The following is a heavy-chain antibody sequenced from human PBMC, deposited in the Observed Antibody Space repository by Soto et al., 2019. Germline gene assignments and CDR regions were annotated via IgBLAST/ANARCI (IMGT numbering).Heavy chain of an antibody. J-gene: IGHJ6*02. D-gene: IGHD5-12*01. Sequence: QVQLQESGPGLVKPSETLSLTCTVSGGSISSYYWSWIRQPPGKGLEWIGYIYYSGSTNYNPSLKSRVTISVDTSKNQFSLKLSSVTAADTAVYYCARGGGGEMSGRWLQLQGYYYYGMDVWGQGTTVTVSS. CDR3: ARGGGGEMSGRWLQLQGYYYYGMDV. CDR2: IYYSGST. V-gene: IGHV4-59*01. CDR1: GGSISSYY.